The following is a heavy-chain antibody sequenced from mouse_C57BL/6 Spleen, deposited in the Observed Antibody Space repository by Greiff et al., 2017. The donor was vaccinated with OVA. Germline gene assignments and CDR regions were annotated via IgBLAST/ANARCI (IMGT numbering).Heavy chain of an antibody. Sequence: EVQLQQSGAELVRPGASVKLSCTASGFNIKDYYMHWVKQRPEQGLEWIGRIDPEDGDTEYAPKFQGKATMTADTSSNTAYLQLSSLTSEDTAVYYCTTEGGYYGYDRLFAYWGQGTLVTVSA. D-gene: IGHD2-2*01. CDR3: TTEGGYYGYDRLFAY. CDR1: GFNIKDYY. V-gene: IGHV14-1*01. J-gene: IGHJ3*01. CDR2: IDPEDGDT.